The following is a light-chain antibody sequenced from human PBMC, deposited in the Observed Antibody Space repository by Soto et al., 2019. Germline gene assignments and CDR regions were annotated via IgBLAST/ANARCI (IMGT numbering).Light chain of an antibody. CDR1: SSDVGGHNY. Sequence: QSVLTQPASVSGSPGQSITISCTGTSSDVGGHNYVSWYQQHPGKAPKLMIYEVSNRPSGVSNRFSGSKSGNTASLTISGLXAEDEADYYCSSYTSSSTLDVFGTGTKVTVL. CDR2: EVS. CDR3: SSYTSSSTLDV. J-gene: IGLJ1*01. V-gene: IGLV2-14*01.